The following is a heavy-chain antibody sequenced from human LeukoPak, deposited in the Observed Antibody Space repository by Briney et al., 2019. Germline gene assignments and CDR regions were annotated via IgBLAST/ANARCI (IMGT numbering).Heavy chain of an antibody. D-gene: IGHD1-20*01. CDR2: ITRTSDYK. CDR1: GFTFSSYS. CDR3: ARDNWNAAPGASDP. J-gene: IGHJ5*02. Sequence: GGSLRLSCAASGFTFSSYSMNWVRQAPGKGLEWISSITRTSDYKYYADSVRGRFTVSRDNAKNSLYLQMDSLRAEDTALYFCARDNWNAAPGASDPWGQGILVTVSS. V-gene: IGHV3-21*01.